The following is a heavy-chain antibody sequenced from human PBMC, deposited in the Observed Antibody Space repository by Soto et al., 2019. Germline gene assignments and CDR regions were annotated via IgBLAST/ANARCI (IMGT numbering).Heavy chain of an antibody. Sequence: TSVKVSCEASGYSFTSYYMHWVRQAPGQGLEWMGIINPSGGSTSYAQKFQGRVTMTRDTSASTVYMELSSLRSEDTAVYYCARDYYYDILTGYYFAAFDIWGQGTMVTVSS. CDR1: GYSFTSYY. D-gene: IGHD3-9*01. CDR2: INPSGGST. CDR3: ARDYYYDILTGYYFAAFDI. J-gene: IGHJ3*02. V-gene: IGHV1-46*01.